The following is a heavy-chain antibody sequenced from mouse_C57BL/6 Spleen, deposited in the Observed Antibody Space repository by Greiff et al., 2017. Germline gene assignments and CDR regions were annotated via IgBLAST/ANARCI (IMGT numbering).Heavy chain of an antibody. CDR1: GFSFNTYA. Sequence: EVKLVESGGGLVQPKGSLKLSCAASGFSFNTYAMNWVRQAPGKGLEWVARIRSKSNNYATYYADSVKDRFTISRDESESMLYLQMNNLKTEDTAMYYGVRPQSNYEPLLLAYWGQGTLVTVSA. V-gene: IGHV10-1*01. J-gene: IGHJ3*01. CDR3: VRPQSNYEPLLLAY. D-gene: IGHD2-5*01. CDR2: IRSKSNNYAT.